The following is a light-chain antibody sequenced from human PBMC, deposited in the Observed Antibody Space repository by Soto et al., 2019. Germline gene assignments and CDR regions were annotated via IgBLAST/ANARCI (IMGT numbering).Light chain of an antibody. CDR3: QQSYG. Sequence: DIQMTQSPSSLSASVGDRVTITCRASQSISSYLNWYQQKPGTAPKLLIYAASSLQSGVPSRFSGSGSGTDFTLTISSLQPEDFATYYCQQSYGFGPGTKVDIK. J-gene: IGKJ3*01. CDR1: QSISSY. CDR2: AAS. V-gene: IGKV1-39*01.